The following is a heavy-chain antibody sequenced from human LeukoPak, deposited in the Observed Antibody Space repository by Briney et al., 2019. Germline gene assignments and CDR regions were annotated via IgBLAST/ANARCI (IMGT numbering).Heavy chain of an antibody. V-gene: IGHV4-31*03. CDR2: IYYSGST. D-gene: IGHD4-17*01. CDR1: GGSISSGGYY. Sequence: PSETLSLTCTVSGGSISSGGYYWSWIRQHPGKGLEWIGYIYYSGSTYYNPSLKSRVTISVDTSKNQFSLKLSSVTAADTAVYYCARDHRAVTTGGIVWYFDLWGRGTLVTVSS. CDR3: ARDHRAVTTGGIVWYFDL. J-gene: IGHJ2*01.